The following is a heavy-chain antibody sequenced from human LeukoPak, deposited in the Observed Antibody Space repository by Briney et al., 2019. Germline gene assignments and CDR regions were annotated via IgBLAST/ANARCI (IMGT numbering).Heavy chain of an antibody. CDR3: ARAPFTGDAFDI. J-gene: IGHJ3*02. D-gene: IGHD2/OR15-2a*01. CDR1: GGSIRGYY. CDR2: MYYSGSS. V-gene: IGHV4-59*13. Sequence: SETLSLTCTVSGGSIRGYYWSWIWQPPGKGLEWIGYMYYSGSSNYNPSLKSRVTISGDTSKNHLSLNLIYVIAADTAVYYCARAPFTGDAFDIWGQGTMVTVSS.